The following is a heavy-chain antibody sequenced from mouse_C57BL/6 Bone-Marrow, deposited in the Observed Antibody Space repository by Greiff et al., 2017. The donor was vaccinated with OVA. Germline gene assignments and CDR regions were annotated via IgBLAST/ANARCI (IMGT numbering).Heavy chain of an antibody. Sequence: VQLQQSGAELVQPGASVELSCNASGYAFPRYWMTWVKQRPGPCLAWIGQIFPGDGDTNYNGKFKGKATLTADKSSSTAYMQLSGLTSEDSAVYFYARGYFWGQGTTLTVSS. CDR3: ARGYF. V-gene: IGHV1-80*01. CDR2: IFPGDGDT. J-gene: IGHJ2*01. CDR1: GYAFPRYW.